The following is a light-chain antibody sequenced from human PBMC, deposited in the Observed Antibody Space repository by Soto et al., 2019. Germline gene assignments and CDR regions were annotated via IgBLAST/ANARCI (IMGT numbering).Light chain of an antibody. J-gene: IGLJ2*01. CDR1: SSNIGTNT. Sequence: QSVLTQPPSASGTPGQRVTISCSGSSSNIGTNTVNWYQHLPGTAPKLLIYINNQRPSGVPDRFSGSKSGTSASLAISGLQPEDEADYSCAAWDDTLDGVVFGGGTKLTVL. CDR2: INN. CDR3: AAWDDTLDGVV. V-gene: IGLV1-44*01.